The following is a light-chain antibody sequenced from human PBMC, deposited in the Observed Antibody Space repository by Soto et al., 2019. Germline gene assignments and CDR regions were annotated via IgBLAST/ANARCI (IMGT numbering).Light chain of an antibody. CDR3: SSYTSSSTLVV. CDR2: DVS. CDR1: SSDVGGYNY. Sequence: QSALTQPASVSGSPGQSITISCTGTSSDVGGYNYVSWHQQHPGKAPKLMIYDVSNRPSGVSNRFSASKSGNTASLTISGLQAEDEADYYCSSYTSSSTLVVFGGGTKVTVL. J-gene: IGLJ2*01. V-gene: IGLV2-14*01.